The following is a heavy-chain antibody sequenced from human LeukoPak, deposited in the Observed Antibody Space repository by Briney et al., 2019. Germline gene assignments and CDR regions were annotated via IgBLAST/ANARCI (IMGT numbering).Heavy chain of an antibody. CDR1: GFTFSSYE. CDR3: ASHPTSSIAARTGFDY. J-gene: IGHJ4*02. D-gene: IGHD6-6*01. CDR2: ISSSGSTI. Sequence: AGSLRLSCAASGFTFSSYEMNWVRQAPGKGLEWVSYISSSGSTIYYADSVKGRFTISRDNAKNSLYLQMNSLRAEDTAVYYCASHPTSSIAARTGFDYWGQGTLVTVSS. V-gene: IGHV3-48*03.